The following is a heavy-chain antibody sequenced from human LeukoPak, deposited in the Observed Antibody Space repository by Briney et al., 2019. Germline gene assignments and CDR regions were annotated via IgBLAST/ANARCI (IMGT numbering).Heavy chain of an antibody. CDR3: ARYGSGSYYPYYFDY. CDR1: GGSFSGYY. Sequence: PSETLSLTCAVYGGSFSGYYWSWIRQPPGKGLEWIGEINHSGSTNYNPSLKSRVTISVDTSKNQFSLKLSSVTAADTAVYYCARYGSGSYYPYYFDYWGQGTLVTVSS. D-gene: IGHD3-10*01. V-gene: IGHV4-34*01. CDR2: INHSGST. J-gene: IGHJ4*02.